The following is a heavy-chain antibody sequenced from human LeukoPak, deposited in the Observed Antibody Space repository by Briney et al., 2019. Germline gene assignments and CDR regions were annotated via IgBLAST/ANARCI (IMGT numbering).Heavy chain of an antibody. CDR3: ARGDSSGWKRTFDY. D-gene: IGHD6-19*01. CDR2: ISAYNGNA. Sequence: ASVKVSCKASGGTFSNYAISWVRQAPGQGLEWMGWISAYNGNANYAQKLQGRVTMTTDTSTSTAYMELRSLRSDDTAVYYCARGDSSGWKRTFDYWGQGTLVTVSS. CDR1: GGTFSNYA. J-gene: IGHJ4*02. V-gene: IGHV1-18*01.